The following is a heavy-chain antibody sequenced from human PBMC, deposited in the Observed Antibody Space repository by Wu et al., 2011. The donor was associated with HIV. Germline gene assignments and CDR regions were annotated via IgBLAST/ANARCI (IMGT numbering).Heavy chain of an antibody. CDR1: GGSFRTFA. V-gene: IGHV1-69*18. D-gene: IGHD5-12*01. CDR3: ARAPYSGDYDHWVDGRFDF. CDR2: IIPIVEKP. J-gene: IGHJ4*02. Sequence: QVQLVQSGAEVKKPGSSVKVSCKASGGSFRTFAINWVRQAPGEGLEWMGRIIPIVEKPKYAQKFQGRVTITADESTSTAYMELTSLRSDDTAVYYCARAPYSGDYDHWVDGRFDFWGQGTLVTVSS.